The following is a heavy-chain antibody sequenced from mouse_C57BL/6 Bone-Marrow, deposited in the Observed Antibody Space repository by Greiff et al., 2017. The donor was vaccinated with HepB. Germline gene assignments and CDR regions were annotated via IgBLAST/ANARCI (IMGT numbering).Heavy chain of an antibody. J-gene: IGHJ3*01. CDR1: GFTFSSYA. CDR2: ISDGGSYT. V-gene: IGHV5-4*03. CDR3: ARGGFPAWFAY. Sequence: EVNVVESGGGLVKPGGSLKLSCAASGFTFSSYAMSWVRQTPEKRLEWVATISDGGSYTYYPDNVKGRFTISRDNAKNNLYLQMSHLKSEDTAMYYCARGGFPAWFAYWGQGTLVTVSA.